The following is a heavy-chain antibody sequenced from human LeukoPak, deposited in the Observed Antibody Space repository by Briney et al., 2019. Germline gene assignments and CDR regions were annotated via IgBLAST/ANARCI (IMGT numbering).Heavy chain of an antibody. CDR2: INHSGST. D-gene: IGHD1-1*01. V-gene: IGHV4-34*01. CDR3: ARLTRDRGNWYGGPFDY. J-gene: IGHJ4*02. CDR1: GGSFSGYY. Sequence: RPSETLSLTCAVYGGSFSGYYWSWIRQPPGKGLEWIGEINHSGSTNYNPSLKSRVTISVDTSKNQFSLKLSSVTAADTAVYYCARLTRDRGNWYGGPFDYWGQGTLVTVSS.